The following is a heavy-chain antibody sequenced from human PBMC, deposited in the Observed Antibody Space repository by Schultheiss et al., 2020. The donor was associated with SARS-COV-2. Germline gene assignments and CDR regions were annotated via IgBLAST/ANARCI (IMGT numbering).Heavy chain of an antibody. Sequence: SLKISCVGSGFSFYDHALHWVRQPPGKGLEWVSGISWESAYRGYAASVEGRFTISRDNAQNSLYLQMNSLTVDDTALYYCVKGRTNSGHFDSRGQGTLVTVSS. CDR2: ISWESAYR. J-gene: IGHJ4*02. D-gene: IGHD6-19*01. V-gene: IGHV3-9*01. CDR3: VKGRTNSGHFDS. CDR1: GFSFYDHA.